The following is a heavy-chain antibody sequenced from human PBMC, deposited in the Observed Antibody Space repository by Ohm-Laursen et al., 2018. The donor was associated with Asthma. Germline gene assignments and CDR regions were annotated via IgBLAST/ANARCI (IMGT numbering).Heavy chain of an antibody. CDR2: ISYDGSNK. V-gene: IGHV3-30-3*01. D-gene: IGHD3-3*01. CDR3: ARDVMEWYLPAFDF. Sequence: SLRLSCAATGFTFSSYAMHWVRQTPGKGLEWVAVISYDGSNKYYADSVKGRFTVSRDDSKNTLYLQMNSLRPDDTAVYYCARDVMEWYLPAFDFWGQGTLVTVSS. J-gene: IGHJ4*02. CDR1: GFTFSSYA.